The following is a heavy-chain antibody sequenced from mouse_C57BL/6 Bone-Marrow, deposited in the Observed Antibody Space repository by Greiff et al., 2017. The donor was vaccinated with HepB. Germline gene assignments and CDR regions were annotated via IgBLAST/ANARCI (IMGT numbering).Heavy chain of an antibody. Sequence: QVQLQQSGPELVKPGASVKISCKASGYEFSSSWMNWVKQRPGKGLEWIGRIYPGDGDTNYNGKFKGKATLTADKSSSTAYMQLSSLTSEDSAVYFCAREGLLTPGFAYWGQGTLVTVSA. CDR3: AREGLLTPGFAY. CDR1: GYEFSSSW. V-gene: IGHV1-82*01. CDR2: IYPGDGDT. J-gene: IGHJ3*01. D-gene: IGHD3-1*01.